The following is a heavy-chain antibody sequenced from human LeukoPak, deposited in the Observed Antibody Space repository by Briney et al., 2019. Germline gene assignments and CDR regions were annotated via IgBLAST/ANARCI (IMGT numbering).Heavy chain of an antibody. CDR2: IYYSGST. V-gene: IGHV4-31*03. D-gene: IGHD3-3*01. CDR3: ARVHGYDFWSGYPIWFDP. Sequence: PSQTLSLTCTVSGGSISSGGYYWSWIRQHPGKGLEWIGYIYYSGSTYYNPSLKSRVTISVDTSKNQFSLKLSSVTAADTAVYYCARVHGYDFWSGYPIWFDPWGQGTLVTVSS. CDR1: GGSISSGGYY. J-gene: IGHJ5*02.